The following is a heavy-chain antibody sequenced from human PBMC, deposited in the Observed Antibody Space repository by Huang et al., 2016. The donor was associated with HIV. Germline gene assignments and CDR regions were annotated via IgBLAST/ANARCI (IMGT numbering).Heavy chain of an antibody. Sequence: QLQLQESGPGQVKPSETLSLTCTVSGDFISSTNYYWGWIRQSPGKGLEWVVSVYQSGSPNYNPSLKSRVTLYVDTSRNQFSLRLNSVTAADTAVYYCASQHIGAAATWFWGRGTQVAVSS. V-gene: IGHV4-39*01. D-gene: IGHD6-13*01. CDR3: ASQHIGAAATWF. CDR1: GDFISSTNYY. J-gene: IGHJ4*02. CDR2: VYQSGSP.